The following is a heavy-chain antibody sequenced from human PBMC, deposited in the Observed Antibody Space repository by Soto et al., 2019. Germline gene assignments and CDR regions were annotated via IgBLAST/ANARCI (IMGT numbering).Heavy chain of an antibody. V-gene: IGHV4-39*01. CDR3: ASPPRIAAAGNDAFDI. CDR2: IYYSGST. D-gene: IGHD6-13*01. J-gene: IGHJ3*02. CDR1: GGSISSSSYY. Sequence: PSETLSLTCTVSGGSISSSSYYWGWIRQPPGKGLEWIGSIYYSGSTYYNPSLKSRVTISVDTSKNQFSLKLSSVTAADTAVYYCASPPRIAAAGNDAFDIWGQRTMVTVSS.